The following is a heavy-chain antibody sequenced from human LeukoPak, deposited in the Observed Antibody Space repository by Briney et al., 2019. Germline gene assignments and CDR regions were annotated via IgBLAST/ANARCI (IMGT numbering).Heavy chain of an antibody. CDR2: IWYDGSNK. CDR3: ARDKRTVVVIRDYYFDY. Sequence: TGRSLRLSCAASGFTFSSYVMHWVRQAPGKGLEWVAVIWYDGSNKYYADSVKGRFTISRDNSKNTLYLQMNSLRAEDTAVYYCARDKRTVVVIRDYYFDYWGQGTLVTASS. V-gene: IGHV3-33*01. CDR1: GFTFSSYV. J-gene: IGHJ4*02. D-gene: IGHD3-22*01.